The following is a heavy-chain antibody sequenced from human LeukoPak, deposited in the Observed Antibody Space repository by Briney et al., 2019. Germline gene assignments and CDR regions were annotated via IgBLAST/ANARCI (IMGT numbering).Heavy chain of an antibody. CDR1: GGSISSGDYY. Sequence: PSETLSLTCTVSGGSISSGDYYWSWIRQPPGKGLEWIGYIYYSGSTYYNPSLKSRVTISVDTSKNQFSLKLSSVTAADTAVYCCARESPKYRGFDYWGQGTLVTVSS. J-gene: IGHJ4*02. CDR2: IYYSGST. V-gene: IGHV4-30-4*01. D-gene: IGHD5-18*01. CDR3: ARESPKYRGFDY.